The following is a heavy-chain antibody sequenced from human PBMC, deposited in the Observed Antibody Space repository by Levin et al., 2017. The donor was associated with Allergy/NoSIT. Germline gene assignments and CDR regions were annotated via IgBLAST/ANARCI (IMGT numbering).Heavy chain of an antibody. D-gene: IGHD2-2*01. Sequence: PGGSLRLSCAASGFTFSNYGMHWVRQAPGKGLEWVAVIYYDGSNKYYADSVKGRFTISRDNSKNTLYLQMHSLRAEDTAVYYCARDPAPAAATFGMDVWGQGTTVTVSS. J-gene: IGHJ6*02. V-gene: IGHV3-33*01. CDR2: IYYDGSNK. CDR3: ARDPAPAAATFGMDV. CDR1: GFTFSNYG.